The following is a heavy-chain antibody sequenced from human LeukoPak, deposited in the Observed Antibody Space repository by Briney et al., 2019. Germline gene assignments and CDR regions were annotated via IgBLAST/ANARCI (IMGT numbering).Heavy chain of an antibody. V-gene: IGHV4-59*01. CDR3: ARAGVWGGYYMDV. J-gene: IGHJ6*03. CDR2: IYYSGST. CDR1: GGSISSYY. Sequence: SETLSLTCTVSGGSISSYYWSWIRQPPGKGLEWIGYIYYSGSTNYNPSLKSRVTISVDTSKNQFSLKLSSVTAADTAVYYCARAGVWGGYYMDVWGKGTTVTVSS. D-gene: IGHD3-16*01.